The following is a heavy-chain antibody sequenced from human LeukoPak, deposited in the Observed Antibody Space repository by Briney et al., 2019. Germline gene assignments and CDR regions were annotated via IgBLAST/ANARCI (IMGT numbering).Heavy chain of an antibody. CDR3: ATDRLSRLRTIPLRDAFDI. D-gene: IGHD3-16*01. Sequence: EASVTVSCKVSGYTLTELSMHWVRQAPGKGLEWMGGFDPEDGETIYAQKFQGRVTMTEDTSTDTAYMELSSLRSEDTAVYYCATDRLSRLRTIPLRDAFDIWGQGTMVTVSS. CDR2: FDPEDGET. V-gene: IGHV1-24*01. CDR1: GYTLTELS. J-gene: IGHJ3*02.